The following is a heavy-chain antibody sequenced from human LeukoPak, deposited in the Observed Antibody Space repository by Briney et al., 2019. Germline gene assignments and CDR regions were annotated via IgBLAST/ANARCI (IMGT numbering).Heavy chain of an antibody. V-gene: IGHV5-51*01. J-gene: IGHJ4*02. CDR1: GYTFSTNW. CDR2: IYPYDSDA. Sequence: GESLKISCKASGYTFSTNWIAWVRQMPGKGLEWMGIIYPYDSDARYSPSFRGQVTISADTSISTTYLQWSSLKASDTAMYYCARHRISGPLCGSGLDYWGQGTLVAVSS. D-gene: IGHD6-19*01. CDR3: ARHRISGPLCGSGLDY.